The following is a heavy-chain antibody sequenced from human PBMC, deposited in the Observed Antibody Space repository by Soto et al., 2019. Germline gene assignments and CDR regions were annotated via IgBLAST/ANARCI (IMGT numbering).Heavy chain of an antibody. V-gene: IGHV4-39*01. CDR1: GGSISSSSYY. CDR2: IYYSGST. J-gene: IGHJ4*02. CDR3: ARRHDFWSGYFIYDY. Sequence: QLQLQESGPGLVKPSETLSLTCTVSGGSISSSSYYWGWIRQPPGKGLEWIGSIYYSGSTYYNPSLKSRVTISVDPSKNQFSLELSSVTAADTAVYYCARRHDFWSGYFIYDYWGQGTLVTVSS. D-gene: IGHD3-3*01.